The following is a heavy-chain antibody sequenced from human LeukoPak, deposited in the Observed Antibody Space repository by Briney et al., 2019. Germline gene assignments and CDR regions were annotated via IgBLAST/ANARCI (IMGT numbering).Heavy chain of an antibody. CDR1: GVTFSSYG. V-gene: IGHV3-30*03. CDR3: TTKVIRGNSGDDYDD. J-gene: IGHJ4*02. Sequence: SGGSLRLSCAASGVTFSSYGMHWVRQAPGKGLEWVALISSDGNDKLYGDSVKGRFIISRDDSKSTLYLQMNSLRAEDTAVYYCTTKVIRGNSGDDYDDWGQGTLVTVSS. CDR2: ISSDGNDK. D-gene: IGHD5-12*01.